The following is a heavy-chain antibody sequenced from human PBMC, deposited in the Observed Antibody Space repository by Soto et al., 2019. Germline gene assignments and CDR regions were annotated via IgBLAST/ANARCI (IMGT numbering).Heavy chain of an antibody. CDR1: GFTFSSYA. D-gene: IGHD3-22*01. CDR2: ISGSGGST. CDR3: AKDPSYDSSGYYYDWVNY. V-gene: IGHV3-23*01. Sequence: GGSLRLSCAASGFTFSSYAMSWVRQAPGKGLEWVSAISGSGGSTYYADSVKGRFTISRDNSKNTLYLQMNSLRAEDTAVYYCAKDPSYDSSGYYYDWVNYWGQVTLVTVSS. J-gene: IGHJ4*02.